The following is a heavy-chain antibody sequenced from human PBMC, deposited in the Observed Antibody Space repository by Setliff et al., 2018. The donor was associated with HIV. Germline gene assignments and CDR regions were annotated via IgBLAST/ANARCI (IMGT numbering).Heavy chain of an antibody. V-gene: IGHV1-69*13. J-gene: IGHJ6*02. CDR3: ASDEVYYDTSGGGMDV. D-gene: IGHD3-22*01. CDR1: GYTFTSYD. Sequence: ASVKVSCKASGYTFTSYDINWVRQATGQGLEWMGGIIPIFGTANYAQKFQGRVTITADESTSTAYMELSSLRFEDTAVYYCASDEVYYDTSGGGMDVWGQGTTVTVSS. CDR2: IIPIFGTA.